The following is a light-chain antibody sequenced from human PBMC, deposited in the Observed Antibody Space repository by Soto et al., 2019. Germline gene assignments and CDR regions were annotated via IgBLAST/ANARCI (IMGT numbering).Light chain of an antibody. CDR2: EVS. CDR3: SSYTSSTNYV. J-gene: IGLJ1*01. Sequence: QSALTQPASVSGSPGQSITISCTGTSSDIAPYNYVSWYQQHPGKAPKLIIYEVSYRPSGISNRFSGSKSGNTASLTISGLQAEDEADYYCSSYTSSTNYVFGTGTKVTVL. CDR1: SSDIAPYNY. V-gene: IGLV2-14*01.